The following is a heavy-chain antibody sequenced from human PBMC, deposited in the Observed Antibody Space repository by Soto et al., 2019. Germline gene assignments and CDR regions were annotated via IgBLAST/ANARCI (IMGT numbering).Heavy chain of an antibody. CDR2: INPNSGNI. CDR3: ARCRASGSYYLLDD. J-gene: IGHJ4*02. Sequence: ASVKVSCKASGNTFTSYDINWVRQATGHGLEWMGWINPNSGNIGYAQKFQGRVTMTRDTAIRTAYMEVSRLRSDDTAVYYCARCRASGSYYLLDDWGQGTLVTVSS. CDR1: GNTFTSYD. V-gene: IGHV1-8*01. D-gene: IGHD3-10*01.